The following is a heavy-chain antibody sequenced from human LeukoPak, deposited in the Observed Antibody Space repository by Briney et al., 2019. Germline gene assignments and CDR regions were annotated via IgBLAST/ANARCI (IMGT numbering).Heavy chain of an antibody. J-gene: IGHJ6*03. CDR1: GGSVSSGSYY. Sequence: SETLSLTCTVSGGSVSSGSYYWSWIRQPPGKGLEWIGYIYHSGTTNYNPSLKSRVTISIDTSKNQFSLKLRSVTAADTAVYFCARDDYSNYDGYYYYYYMDVWGKGTTVTVSS. D-gene: IGHD4-11*01. CDR3: ARDDYSNYDGYYYYYYMDV. V-gene: IGHV4-61*01. CDR2: IYHSGTT.